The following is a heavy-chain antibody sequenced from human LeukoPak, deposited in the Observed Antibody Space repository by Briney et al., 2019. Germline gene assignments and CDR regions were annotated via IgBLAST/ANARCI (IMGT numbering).Heavy chain of an antibody. CDR3: ARDYCTRGGDCYKEDLFDP. J-gene: IGHJ5*02. D-gene: IGHD2-21*02. V-gene: IGHV1-18*01. CDR1: GYTFAIYG. Sequence: VSVKVSCKASGYTFAIYGISWVRQAPGQGLEWMAWISPYDGDTNYTQNFEGRVTMTTETSTSTAYMELRSLRSDDTAIYYCARDYCTRGGDCYKEDLFDPWGQGTLVTVSS. CDR2: ISPYDGDT.